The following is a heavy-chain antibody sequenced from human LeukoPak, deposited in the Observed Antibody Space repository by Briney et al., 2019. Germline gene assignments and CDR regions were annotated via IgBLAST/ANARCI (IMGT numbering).Heavy chain of an antibody. V-gene: IGHV4-39*01. J-gene: IGHJ4*02. Sequence: SENLSLTCTVSGGSISSSSYYWGWIRQPPGKGLEWIGRIYYSGSTYYNPSLKSRVTISVDTSKNQFSLKLSSVTAADTAVYYCARADIVLMVYATNYFDYWGQGTLVTVSS. CDR3: ARADIVLMVYATNYFDY. CDR1: GGSISSSSYY. D-gene: IGHD2-8*01. CDR2: IYYSGST.